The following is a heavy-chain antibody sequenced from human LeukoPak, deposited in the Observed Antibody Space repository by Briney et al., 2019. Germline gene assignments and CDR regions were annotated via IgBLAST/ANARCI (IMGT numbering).Heavy chain of an antibody. CDR3: ARHPNGAYIGAFDM. D-gene: IGHD4-17*01. CDR2: IRGGGGSA. CDR1: GFTFSDCA. J-gene: IGHJ3*02. Sequence: GGSLRLSRTASGFTFSDCAMMWVRQAPGKGPEWVSAIRGGGGSAFYADSVKGRFAISRDNSKYTLFLQMNSLRAEDTAVYYCARHPNGAYIGAFDMWGPGTMVTVSS. V-gene: IGHV3-23*01.